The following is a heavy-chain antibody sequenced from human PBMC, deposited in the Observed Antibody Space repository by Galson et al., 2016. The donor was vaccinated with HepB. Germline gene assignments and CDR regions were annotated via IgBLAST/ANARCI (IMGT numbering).Heavy chain of an antibody. J-gene: IGHJ4*02. CDR2: IRYSGDPM. D-gene: IGHD1-1*01. CDR1: GFTFSDYF. V-gene: IGHV3-11*04. Sequence: SLRLSCAASGFTFSDYFMAWIRQAPGKGLEWVSHIRYSGDPMSYAASVMGRFTISRDNAKNSLYLQMNSLRAEDTAVYYCARDRDRSNWDFDFWGQGTLVTVSS. CDR3: ARDRDRSNWDFDF.